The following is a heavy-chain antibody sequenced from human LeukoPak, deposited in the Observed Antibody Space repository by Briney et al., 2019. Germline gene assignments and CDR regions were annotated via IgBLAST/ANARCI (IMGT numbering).Heavy chain of an antibody. CDR3: AANYGDYISYYMDV. J-gene: IGHJ6*03. Sequence: GGSLRLSCAASGFTSIFYERNWVPQAPGKGREGMAYISTRGNTIYYADSVEGRFTISRDNAENSLFLQMNSLRGEDTAIYYCAANYGDYISYYMDVWGKGTTVTVSS. CDR2: ISTRGNTI. CDR1: GFTSIFYE. D-gene: IGHD4-17*01. V-gene: IGHV3-48*03.